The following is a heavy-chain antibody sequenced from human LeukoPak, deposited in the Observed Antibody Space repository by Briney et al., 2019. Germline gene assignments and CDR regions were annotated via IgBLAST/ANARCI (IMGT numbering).Heavy chain of an antibody. CDR1: GAYISSNNYY. CDR3: ARGEHLGYCSGGSCYGGVDY. CDR2: INHSGST. V-gene: IGHV4-39*07. Sequence: SETLSLTCTVSGAYISSNNYYWGWIRQPPGKGLEWIGEINHSGSTNYNPSLKSRVTISVDTSKNQFSLKLSSVTAADTAVYYCARGEHLGYCSGGSCYGGVDYWGQGTLVTVSS. D-gene: IGHD2-15*01. J-gene: IGHJ4*02.